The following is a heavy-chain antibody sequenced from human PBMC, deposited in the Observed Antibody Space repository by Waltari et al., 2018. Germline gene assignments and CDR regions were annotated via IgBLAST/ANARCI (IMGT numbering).Heavy chain of an antibody. V-gene: IGHV3-74*01. CDR3: TRSRYCSTTSCQVDWFDP. J-gene: IGHJ5*02. Sequence: QGKGVVWVSRINADGGSTSYADSVKGRFTISRDNANNTLYLQMNSLRAEDTAVYYCTRSRYCSTTSCQVDWFDPWGQGTLVTVSS. CDR2: INADGGST. D-gene: IGHD2-2*01.